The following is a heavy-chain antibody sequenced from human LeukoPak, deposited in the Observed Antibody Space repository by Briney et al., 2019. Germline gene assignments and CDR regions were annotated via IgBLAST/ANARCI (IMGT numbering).Heavy chain of an antibody. D-gene: IGHD4-17*01. J-gene: IGHJ4*02. CDR3: ARGPDYGDYGVFGY. CDR1: GGSFSGYY. Sequence: SETLTLTCAVYGGSFSGYYWSWIRQPPGKGLEWIGEINHSGSTNYNPSLKSRVTISVDTSKNQFSLKLSSVTAADTAVYYCARGPDYGDYGVFGYWGQGTLVTVSS. V-gene: IGHV4-34*01. CDR2: INHSGST.